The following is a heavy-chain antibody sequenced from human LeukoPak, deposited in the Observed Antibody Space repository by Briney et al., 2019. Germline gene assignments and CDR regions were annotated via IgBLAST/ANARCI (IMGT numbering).Heavy chain of an antibody. Sequence: GGSLRLSCAASGLTLNYDWMTWVRQAPGKGLEWVGRIKSISYGETRDYAAPVKGRSTMSRDDSRNTVYLQMSSLKTEDTAVYYCARDRYCASSTCPGAFDLWGQGTVVTVSS. CDR2: IKSISYGETR. V-gene: IGHV3-15*01. D-gene: IGHD2-2*01. J-gene: IGHJ3*01. CDR3: ARDRYCASSTCPGAFDL. CDR1: GLTLNYDW.